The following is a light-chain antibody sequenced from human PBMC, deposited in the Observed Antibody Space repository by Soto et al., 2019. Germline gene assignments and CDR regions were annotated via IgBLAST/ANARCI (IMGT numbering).Light chain of an antibody. Sequence: EIVLTQSPATLSLSPGERATLSCRASQTISRFLAWYQQRPGQAPRLLIYDVSNRATGIPGRFSGSGSGTDFTLTISSLEPEDFAVYYCQQRSNWPLITFGQGTRLEIK. CDR2: DVS. CDR3: QQRSNWPLIT. V-gene: IGKV3-11*01. J-gene: IGKJ5*01. CDR1: QTISRF.